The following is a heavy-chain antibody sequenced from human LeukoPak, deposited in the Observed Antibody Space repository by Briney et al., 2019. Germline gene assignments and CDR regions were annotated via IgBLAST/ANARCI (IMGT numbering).Heavy chain of an antibody. Sequence: SETLSLTCAVSGGSISSGGYSWSWIRQPPGKGLEWIGYIYHSGSTYYNPSLKSRVTISVDRSKNQFSLKLSSVTAADTAVYYCASTLTTVVTPSPFFDYWGQGTLVTVSS. CDR1: GGSISSGGYS. CDR3: ASTLTTVVTPSPFFDY. CDR2: IYHSGST. J-gene: IGHJ4*02. D-gene: IGHD4-23*01. V-gene: IGHV4-30-2*01.